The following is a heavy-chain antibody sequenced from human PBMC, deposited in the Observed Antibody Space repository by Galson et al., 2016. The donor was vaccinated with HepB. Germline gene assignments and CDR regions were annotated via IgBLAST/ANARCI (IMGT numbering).Heavy chain of an antibody. CDR1: GVSFIACA. D-gene: IGHD2-21*01. CDR2: ISYIFDTS. Sequence: SLRFSSSASGVSFIACAMNWLRQTPRKGLKCVAGISYIFDTSYYADSLYLHVPISRDNSRNTLSLQMNSVKADDTATSFCARDSLPSVTTPGLVVHLDLWGQGTLVTVSS. J-gene: IGHJ5*02. V-gene: IGHV3-23*01. CDR3: ARDSLPSVTTPGLVVHLDL.